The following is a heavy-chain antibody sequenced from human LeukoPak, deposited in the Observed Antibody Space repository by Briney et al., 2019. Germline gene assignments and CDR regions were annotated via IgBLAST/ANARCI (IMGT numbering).Heavy chain of an antibody. CDR3: ARDYDSSGYYRYYFDY. CDR2: ISAYNGNT. Sequence: ASVKVSCKASGYTFTSYGISWVRQAPGQGLEWMGWISAYNGNTNYAQKLQGRVTMTTDTSTSTAYMELRSLRSGDTAVYNCARDYDSSGYYRYYFDYWGQGTLVTVSS. CDR1: GYTFTSYG. V-gene: IGHV1-18*01. D-gene: IGHD3-22*01. J-gene: IGHJ4*02.